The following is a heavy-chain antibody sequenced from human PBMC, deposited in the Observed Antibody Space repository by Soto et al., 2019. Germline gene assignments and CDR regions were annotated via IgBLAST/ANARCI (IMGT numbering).Heavy chain of an antibody. V-gene: IGHV3-23*01. CDR2: FSGSGGST. CDR3: AKLNTRPYCSSTSCPESGNWFDP. Sequence: GGAPRLSCAASGFTFSSYAISWGRQAPGEGLEWGSAFSGSGGSTYYADSVKGRFTISRDNSKNTLYLQMNSLRAEDTAVYYCAKLNTRPYCSSTSCPESGNWFDPCGQGTLVTVSS. CDR1: GFTFSSYA. D-gene: IGHD2-2*01. J-gene: IGHJ5*02.